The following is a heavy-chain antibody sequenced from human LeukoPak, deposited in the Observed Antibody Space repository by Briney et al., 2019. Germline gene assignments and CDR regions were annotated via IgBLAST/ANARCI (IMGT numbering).Heavy chain of an antibody. V-gene: IGHV4-31*03. J-gene: IGHJ6*02. CDR3: ARAQHSNYEYYYYGMDV. CDR1: GGSISSGGYY. CDR2: IYYSGST. Sequence: SETLSLTCTVSGGSISSGGYYWSWIRQHPGKGLEWIGYIYYSGSTYYNPSLESRVTISVDTSKNQFSLKLSSVTAADTAVYYCARAQHSNYEYYYYGMDVWGQGTTVTVSS. D-gene: IGHD4-11*01.